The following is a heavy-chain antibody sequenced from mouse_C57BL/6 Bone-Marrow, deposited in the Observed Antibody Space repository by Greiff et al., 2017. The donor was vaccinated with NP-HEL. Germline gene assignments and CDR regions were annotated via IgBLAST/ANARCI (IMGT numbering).Heavy chain of an antibody. J-gene: IGHJ3*01. CDR2: ISSGGDYI. CDR1: GFTFSSYA. CDR3: TRGAQATWFAY. V-gene: IGHV5-9-1*02. Sequence: EVKLMESGEGLVKPGGSLKLSCAASGFTFSSYAMSWVRQTPEKRLEWVAYISSGGDYIYYADTVKGRFTISRDNARNTLYLQMSSLKSEDTAMYYCTRGAQATWFAYWGQGTLVTVSA. D-gene: IGHD3-2*02.